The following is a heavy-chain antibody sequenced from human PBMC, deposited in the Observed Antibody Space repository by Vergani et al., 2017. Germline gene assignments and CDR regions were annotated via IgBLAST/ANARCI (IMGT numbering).Heavy chain of an antibody. D-gene: IGHD1-1*01. V-gene: IGHV3-30*18. CDR3: AKFYTGLNLGGGY. J-gene: IGHJ4*02. CDR2: ISYDGSNK. Sequence: QVQLVESGGGVVQPGRSLRLSCAASGFTFSSYRMHWVRQAPGKGLEWVAVISYDGSNKYYADSVKGRFTISRDNSKNTLYLQMNSLRAEDTAVYYCAKFYTGLNLGGGYWGQGTLVTVSS. CDR1: GFTFSSYR.